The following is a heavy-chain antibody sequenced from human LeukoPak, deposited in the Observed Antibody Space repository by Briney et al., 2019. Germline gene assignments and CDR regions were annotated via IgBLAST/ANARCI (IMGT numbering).Heavy chain of an antibody. D-gene: IGHD1-26*01. CDR3: ARGRPPKYSGSSYLDY. CDR2: ISAYNGNT. Sequence: ASVKVSCKASGYTFTGYYMHWVRQAPGQGLEWMGWISAYNGNTNYAQKLQGRVTMTTDTSTSTAYMELRSLRSDDTAVYYCARGRPPKYSGSSYLDYWGQGTLVTVSS. J-gene: IGHJ4*02. CDR1: GYTFTGYY. V-gene: IGHV1-18*04.